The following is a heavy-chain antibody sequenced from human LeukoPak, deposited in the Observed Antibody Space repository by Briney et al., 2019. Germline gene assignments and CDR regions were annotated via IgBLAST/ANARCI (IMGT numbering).Heavy chain of an antibody. D-gene: IGHD3-22*01. CDR1: GGSFSGYY. V-gene: IGHV4-34*01. CDR2: INHSGST. J-gene: IGHJ1*01. Sequence: SGTLSLTCAVYGGSFSGYYWSWIRQPPGKGLEWIGEINHSGSTNYNPSLKSRVTISVDTSKNQFSLKLSSVTAADTAVYYCARVPVVVRYFQRWGQGTLVTVSS. CDR3: ARVPVVVRYFQR.